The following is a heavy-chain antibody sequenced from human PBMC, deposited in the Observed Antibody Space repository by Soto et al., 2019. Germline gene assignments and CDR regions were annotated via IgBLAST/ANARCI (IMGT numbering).Heavy chain of an antibody. J-gene: IGHJ4*02. CDR2: INHSGST. D-gene: IGHD2-15*01. CDR3: ARGSQDKYCSGGSCSRADY. CDR1: GGSFSGYY. V-gene: IGHV4-34*01. Sequence: PSETLSLTCAVYGGSFSGYYWSWIRQPPGKGLEWIGEINHSGSTDYNPSLKSRVTISVDTSKNQFSLKLSSVTAADTAVYYCARGSQDKYCSGGSCSRADYWGQGTPVTVSS.